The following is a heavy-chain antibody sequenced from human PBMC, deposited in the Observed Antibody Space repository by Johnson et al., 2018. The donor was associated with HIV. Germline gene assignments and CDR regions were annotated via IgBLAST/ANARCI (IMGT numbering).Heavy chain of an antibody. J-gene: IGHJ3*02. CDR2: IYSGGST. CDR3: TTDWGLWFGELLHDAFDI. CDR1: GFTVSSNY. Sequence: VQLVESGGGLVQPGVSLRLSCAASGFTVSSNYMSWVRQAPGKGLEWVSVIYSGGSTYYADSVKGRFTISRDNSRNTLYLQMNSLKTEDTAVYYCTTDWGLWFGELLHDAFDIWGQGTMVTVSS. D-gene: IGHD3-10*01. V-gene: IGHV3-66*01.